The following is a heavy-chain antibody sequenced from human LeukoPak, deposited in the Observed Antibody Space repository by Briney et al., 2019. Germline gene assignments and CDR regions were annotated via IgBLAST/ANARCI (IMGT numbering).Heavy chain of an antibody. CDR1: GFTVSSNY. CDR2: IYSGGST. D-gene: IGHD2-2*01. J-gene: IGHJ6*03. CDR3: ASTQAPAAIGRYYYYMDV. V-gene: IGHV3-53*01. Sequence: PGGSLGLSCAASGFTVSSNYMGWVRRAPGKGLEWVSVIYSGGSTYYADSVKGRFTISRDNSKNTLYLQMNSLRAEDTAVYYCASTQAPAAIGRYYYYMDVWGKGTTVTVSS.